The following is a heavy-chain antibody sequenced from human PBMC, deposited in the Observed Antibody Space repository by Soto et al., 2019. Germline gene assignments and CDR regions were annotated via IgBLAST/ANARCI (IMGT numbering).Heavy chain of an antibody. D-gene: IGHD4-4*01. V-gene: IGHV4-61*01. CDR1: SVNFG. CDR2: IYYSGST. Sequence: SVNFGGRWIRQPPGKGLEWIGYIYYSGSTNYNPSLKSRVTISVDTSKNQFSLKLSSVTAADTAVYYCARELQFRWFDPCGRGNLVT. J-gene: IGHJ5*02. CDR3: ARELQFRWFDP.